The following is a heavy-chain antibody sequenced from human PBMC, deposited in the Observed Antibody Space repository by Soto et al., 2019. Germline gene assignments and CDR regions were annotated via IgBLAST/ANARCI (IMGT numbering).Heavy chain of an antibody. CDR3: XXXXXCSGVSCHGDYYGXXV. Sequence: PGGSLRLSCAASGFTFSDHYMDWVRQAPGKGLEWVGRTRNKANSYTTEYAASVKGRFTISRDDSRNSLYLQMNSLKTEDTAVYYCXXXXXCSGVSCHGDYYGXXVWGHGTTVTXSS. CDR1: GFTFSDHY. V-gene: IGHV3-72*01. J-gene: IGHJ6*02. D-gene: IGHD2-15*01. CDR2: TRNKANSYTT.